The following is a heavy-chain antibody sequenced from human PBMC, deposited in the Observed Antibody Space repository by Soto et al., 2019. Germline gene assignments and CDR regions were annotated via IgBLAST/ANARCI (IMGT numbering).Heavy chain of an antibody. CDR2: IWYDGSNK. Sequence: GGSLRLSCTASGFTFSNYGMHWVRQAPGKGLEWVAVIWYDGSNKYYAESVKGRFTISRDNSNNTLYLQMNSLRDDDTAVYYCATEFYGYMDVWGKGATVTVSS. V-gene: IGHV3-33*01. D-gene: IGHD4-17*01. CDR3: ATEFYGYMDV. J-gene: IGHJ6*03. CDR1: GFTFSNYG.